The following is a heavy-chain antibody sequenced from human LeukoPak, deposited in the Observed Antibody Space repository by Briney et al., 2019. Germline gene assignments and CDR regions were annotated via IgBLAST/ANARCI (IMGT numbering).Heavy chain of an antibody. CDR1: GYTFTGYY. V-gene: IGHV1-2*02. CDR3: ATCRSSGYYCDFFDY. J-gene: IGHJ4*02. Sequence: GASVKVSCKASGYTFTGYYMHWVRQAPGQGLEWMGWINPNNGGTNYAQKFQGRVTMTRDTSISTAYMELSRLRSDDTAVYYCATCRSSGYYCDFFDYWGQGTLVTVSS. CDR2: INPNNGGT. D-gene: IGHD3-22*01.